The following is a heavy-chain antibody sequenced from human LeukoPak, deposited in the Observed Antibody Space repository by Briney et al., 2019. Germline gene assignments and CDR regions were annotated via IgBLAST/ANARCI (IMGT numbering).Heavy chain of an antibody. CDR2: INHSGST. J-gene: IGHJ3*02. D-gene: IGHD2/OR15-2a*01. CDR3: AKPRLGTLYFDAFDI. CDR1: GGSFSGYY. V-gene: IGHV4-34*01. Sequence: SETLSLTCGVYGGSFSGYYWSWIRQPPGKGLEWIGEINHSGSTNYNPSLKSRVTISVDTSKNQFSLKLTSVTAADTAVYYCAKPRLGTLYFDAFDIWGQGTMVTVSS.